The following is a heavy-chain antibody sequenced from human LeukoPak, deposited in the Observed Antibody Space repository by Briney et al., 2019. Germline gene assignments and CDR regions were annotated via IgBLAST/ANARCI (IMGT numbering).Heavy chain of an antibody. D-gene: IGHD3-9*01. CDR1: GGSISRSSYY. V-gene: IGHV4-39*07. CDR3: ARLYDSGLPYGMDV. CDR2: IYYSGST. Sequence: SETLSLTCTVSGGSISRSSYYWGWIRQPPGKGLEWIGSIYYSGSTYYNPSLKSRVTISVDTSKNQFSLKLSSVTAADTAVYYCARLYDSGLPYGMDVWGQGTTVTVSS. J-gene: IGHJ6*02.